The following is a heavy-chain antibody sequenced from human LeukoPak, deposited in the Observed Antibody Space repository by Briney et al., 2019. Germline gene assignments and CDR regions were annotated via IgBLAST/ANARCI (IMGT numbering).Heavy chain of an antibody. CDR1: GGTFSSYA. Sequence: SVKVSCKASGGTFSSYAISWVRQAPGQGLEWMGGIIPIFGTANYAQKFQGRVTITADESTSTAYMELSSLRSEDTAVYYCARGIFNVVVPDARGAGRRSYYYGMDVWGQGTTVTVSS. V-gene: IGHV1-69*13. D-gene: IGHD2-2*01. CDR3: ARGIFNVVVPDARGAGRRSYYYGMDV. CDR2: IIPIFGTA. J-gene: IGHJ6*02.